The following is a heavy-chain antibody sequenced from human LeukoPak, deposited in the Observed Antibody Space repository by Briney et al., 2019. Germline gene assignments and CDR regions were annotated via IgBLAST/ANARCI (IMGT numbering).Heavy chain of an antibody. CDR2: IYHSGST. D-gene: IGHD2-8*01. CDR1: GYSISSGYY. Sequence: SETLSLTCSVSGYSISSGYYWGWIRQPPGKGLEWIGYIYHSGSTYYNPSLKSRVTISVDRSKNQFSLKLSSVTAADTAVYYCARSPIVLMVYALSGAFDIWGQGTMVTVSS. CDR3: ARSPIVLMVYALSGAFDI. V-gene: IGHV4-38-2*02. J-gene: IGHJ3*02.